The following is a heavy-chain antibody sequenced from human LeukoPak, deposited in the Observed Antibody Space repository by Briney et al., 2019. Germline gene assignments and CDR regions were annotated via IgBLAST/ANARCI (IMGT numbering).Heavy chain of an antibody. J-gene: IGHJ4*02. Sequence: PGGSLRLSCAASGFTVSSNYMSWVRQAPGKGLEWVSVIYSGGSTYYADSVKGRFTISRDNSKNTLYLQMNSLRAEDTAVYYCARVPYSYGYGLPGYWGQGTLVTVPS. D-gene: IGHD5-18*01. CDR3: ARVPYSYGYGLPGY. CDR2: IYSGGST. V-gene: IGHV3-53*01. CDR1: GFTVSSNY.